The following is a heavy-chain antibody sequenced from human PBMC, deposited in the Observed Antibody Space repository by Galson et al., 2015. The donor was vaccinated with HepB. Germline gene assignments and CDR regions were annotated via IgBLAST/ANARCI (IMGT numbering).Heavy chain of an antibody. J-gene: IGHJ3*02. CDR3: AKSGRVRILIDAFDI. Sequence: SLRLSCAASGFTFSSYAMSWVRQAPGKGLEWVSAISGSGGSTYYADSVKGRFTISRDNPKNTLYLQMNSLRAEDTAVYYCAKSGRVRILIDAFDIWGQGAMVTVSS. CDR2: ISGSGGST. V-gene: IGHV3-23*01. D-gene: IGHD2-8*01. CDR1: GFTFSSYA.